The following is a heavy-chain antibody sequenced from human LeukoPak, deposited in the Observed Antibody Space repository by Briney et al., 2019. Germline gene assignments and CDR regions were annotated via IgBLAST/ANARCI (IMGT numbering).Heavy chain of an antibody. Sequence: GASVKVSCKASGYTFTGYYMHWVRQAPGQGLEWMGWINPNSGGTNYAQKFQGRVTMTRDTSISTAYMELSRLRSDDTAVYYCARVSRLERRGAPDYWGQGTLVTVSS. CDR1: GYTFTGYY. J-gene: IGHJ4*02. CDR2: INPNSGGT. CDR3: ARVSRLERRGAPDY. D-gene: IGHD1-1*01. V-gene: IGHV1-2*02.